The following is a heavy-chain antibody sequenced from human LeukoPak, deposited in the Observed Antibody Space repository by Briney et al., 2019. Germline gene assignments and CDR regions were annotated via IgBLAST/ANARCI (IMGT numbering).Heavy chain of an antibody. J-gene: IGHJ1*01. V-gene: IGHV3-23*01. CDR1: GFTFSSYS. CDR2: IIGSGRST. D-gene: IGHD2-21*02. Sequence: GGSLRLSCAASGFTFSSYSMNCVRQAPGKGLEWVAAIIGSGRSTYYADSVKGRLTISRDNSKNTLHLQMNSLRAEDTAVYYCAKEETYCGGDCYRPKYFQHWGQGTLVTVSS. CDR3: AKEETYCGGDCYRPKYFQH.